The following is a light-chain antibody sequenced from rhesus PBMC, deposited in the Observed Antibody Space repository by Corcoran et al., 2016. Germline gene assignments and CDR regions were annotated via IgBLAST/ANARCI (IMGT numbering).Light chain of an antibody. J-gene: IGKJ2*01. Sequence: DIQMTQSPSFLSASVGDRVTVTCRASQGHNKEVSWYQQKPGKAPKLLVYAASSLQTGVSSRFSGRGSGTNYTLTIRILQPEDVATYYCLQDYTTPYSFGQGTKVEI. CDR3: LQDYTTPYS. CDR1: QGHNKE. V-gene: IGKV1-94*01. CDR2: AAS.